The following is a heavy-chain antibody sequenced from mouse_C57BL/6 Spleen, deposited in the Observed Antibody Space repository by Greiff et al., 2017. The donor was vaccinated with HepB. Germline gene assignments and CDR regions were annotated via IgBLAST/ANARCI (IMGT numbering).Heavy chain of an antibody. D-gene: IGHD2-2*01. CDR1: GFTFSDYY. CDR3: ARHEGYDGYYAMDY. V-gene: IGHV5-12*01. J-gene: IGHJ4*01. Sequence: EVKLVESGGGLVQPGGSLKLSCAASGFTFSDYYMYWVRQTPEKRLEWVAYISNGGGSTYYPDTVKGRFTISRDNAKNTLYLQMSRLKSEDTAMYYCARHEGYDGYYAMDYWGQGTSVTVSS. CDR2: ISNGGGST.